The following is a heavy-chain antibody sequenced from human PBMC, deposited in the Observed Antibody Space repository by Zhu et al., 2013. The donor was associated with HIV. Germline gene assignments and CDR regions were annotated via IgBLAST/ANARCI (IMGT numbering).Heavy chain of an antibody. CDR3: ARLLRYCSSTSCLNWFDP. CDR2: IYYSGST. Sequence: QVQLQESGPGLVKPSETLSLTCTVSGGSISSSSYYWGWIRQPPGKGLEWIGSIYYSGSTYYNPSLKSRVTISVDTSKNQFSLKLSSVTAADTAVYYCARLLRYCSSTSCLNWFDPWGQGTLVTVSS. CDR1: GGSISSSSYY. D-gene: IGHD2-2*01. V-gene: IGHV4-39*07. J-gene: IGHJ5*02.